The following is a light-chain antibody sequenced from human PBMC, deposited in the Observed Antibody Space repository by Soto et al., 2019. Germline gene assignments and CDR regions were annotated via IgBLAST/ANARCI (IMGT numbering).Light chain of an antibody. J-gene: IGKJ3*01. CDR3: QNHDDTLFT. CDR2: DAS. CDR1: QSVSNR. V-gene: IGKV3-20*01. Sequence: EIVLTQSPGTLSLSPGEGATLSCRASQSVSNRLAWYQLKPGQAPRLLIYDASTRATGIPDRFSGSGSGTDFTLTISRLESEDFAVYYCQNHDDTLFTFGRGTKVDIK.